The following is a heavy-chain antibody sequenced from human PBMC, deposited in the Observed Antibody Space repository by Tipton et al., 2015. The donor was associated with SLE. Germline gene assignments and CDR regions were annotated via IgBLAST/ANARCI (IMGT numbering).Heavy chain of an antibody. CDR2: INHSGST. V-gene: IGHV4-34*01. J-gene: IGHJ4*02. CDR1: GGSFSGYY. D-gene: IGHD1-26*01. CDR3: ARHLVGATTPFDY. Sequence: TLSLTCAVYGGSFSGYYWSWIRQPPGKGLEWIGEINHSGSTNYNPSLKSRVTISVDTSKNQFSLKLSSVTAADTAVYYCARHLVGATTPFDYWGQGTLVTVSS.